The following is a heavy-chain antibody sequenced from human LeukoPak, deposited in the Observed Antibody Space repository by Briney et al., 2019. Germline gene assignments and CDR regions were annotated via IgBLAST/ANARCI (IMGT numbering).Heavy chain of an antibody. CDR2: MNPNSGNT. D-gene: IGHD3-9*01. J-gene: IGHJ3*02. CDR1: GYTFTSYD. Sequence: ASVKVSCKASGYTFTSYDINWVRQATGQGLEWMGWMNPNSGNTGYAQKFQGRVTMTRNTSISTAYMELSSLRSEDTAVYYCARANYDILTGSPGGGAFDIWGQGTMVIVSS. V-gene: IGHV1-8*01. CDR3: ARANYDILTGSPGGGAFDI.